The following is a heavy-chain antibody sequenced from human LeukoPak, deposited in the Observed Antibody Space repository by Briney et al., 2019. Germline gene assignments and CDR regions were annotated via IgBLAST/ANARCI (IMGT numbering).Heavy chain of an antibody. CDR2: ISYSGST. CDR3: AREGTAGTNLNWFDP. Sequence: PSETLSLTCTVSGGSVSSYYWSWIRQPPGKGLEWIGYISYSGSTNFNPSLKSRVTISVDTSKNQFSLKLSSVTAADTAVYYCAREGTAGTNLNWFDPWGQGTLVTVSS. CDR1: GGSVSSYY. V-gene: IGHV4-59*02. D-gene: IGHD1-1*01. J-gene: IGHJ5*02.